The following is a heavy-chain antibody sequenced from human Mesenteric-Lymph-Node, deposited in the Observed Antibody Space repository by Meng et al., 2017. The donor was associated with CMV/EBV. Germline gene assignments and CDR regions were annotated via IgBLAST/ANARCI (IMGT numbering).Heavy chain of an antibody. CDR3: ARHEYGDIEVAHGMDV. J-gene: IGHJ6*02. CDR1: GFTFSGHW. V-gene: IGHV3-21*01. Sequence: GESLKISCAASGFTFSGHWMHWVRQAPGKGLEWVSSISSSSSYIYYADSVEGRFTISRDNAKNSLYLQMNSLRADDTAVYYCARHEYGDIEVAHGMDVWGQGTTVTVSS. D-gene: IGHD4-17*01. CDR2: ISSSSSYI.